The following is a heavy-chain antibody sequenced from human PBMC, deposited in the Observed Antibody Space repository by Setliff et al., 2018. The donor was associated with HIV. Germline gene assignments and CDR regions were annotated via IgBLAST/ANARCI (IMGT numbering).Heavy chain of an antibody. V-gene: IGHV1-69*10. CDR2: IIPILGIA. CDR1: GGTFSSYA. CDR3: ARDHRYCSSTSCYEANYYYYYMDV. J-gene: IGHJ6*03. Sequence: GASVKVSCKASGGTFSSYAISWVRQAPGQGLEWMGGIIPILGIANYAQKFQGRVTITADKSTSTAYMELSSLRSEDTAVYYCARDHRYCSSTSCYEANYYYYYMDVWGKGTTVTVSS. D-gene: IGHD2-2*01.